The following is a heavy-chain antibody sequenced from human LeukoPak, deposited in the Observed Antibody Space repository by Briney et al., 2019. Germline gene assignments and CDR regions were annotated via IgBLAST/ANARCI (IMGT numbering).Heavy chain of an antibody. J-gene: IGHJ3*02. CDR1: GFTFSSYA. Sequence: GGSLRLSCAASGFTFSSYAMSWVRQAPGKGLEWVSAISGSGGSTYYADSVKGRFTISRDNSKNTLYLQMNTLRAEDTAVYYCARGHISVAAHDDAFDIWGQGTMVTVSS. D-gene: IGHD6-19*01. CDR3: ARGHISVAAHDDAFDI. V-gene: IGHV3-23*01. CDR2: ISGSGGST.